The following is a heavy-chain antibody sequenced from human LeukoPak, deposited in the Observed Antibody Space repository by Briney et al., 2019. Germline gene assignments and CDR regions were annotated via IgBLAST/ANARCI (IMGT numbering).Heavy chain of an antibody. D-gene: IGHD2-15*01. V-gene: IGHV1-69*13. J-gene: IGHJ3*02. CDR3: ASNSYCSGGSCYEGNAFDS. Sequence: ASVKVSCKASGGTFSSYAISWVRQAPGQGLEWMGGIIPIFGTANYAQKFQGRVTITADESTSTAYMELSSLRSEDTAVYYCASNSYCSGGSCYEGNAFDSWGQGTMVTVSS. CDR2: IIPIFGTA. CDR1: GGTFSSYA.